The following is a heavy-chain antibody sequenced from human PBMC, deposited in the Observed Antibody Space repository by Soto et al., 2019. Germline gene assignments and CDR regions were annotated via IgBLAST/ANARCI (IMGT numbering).Heavy chain of an antibody. D-gene: IGHD2-2*01. J-gene: IGHJ4*02. CDR3: ARGVLAPLDY. CDR1: GFNLGSYW. Sequence: PGGSLRLSCAASGFNLGSYWMHWVRQAPGKGLVWVSRINDYGTTINYAESVEGRFTISRDDAKSEVYLQMNNLRAEDTAVYYCARGVLAPLDYWGQGAPVTFSS. CDR2: INDYGTTI. V-gene: IGHV3-74*01.